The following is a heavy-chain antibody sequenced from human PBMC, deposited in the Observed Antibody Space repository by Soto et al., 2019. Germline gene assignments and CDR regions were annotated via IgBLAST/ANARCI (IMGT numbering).Heavy chain of an antibody. J-gene: IGHJ5*02. CDR2: IYVTGAV. D-gene: IGHD2-21*01. CDR1: GAALNSGNYY. CDR3: ARLRIATNNYKWFDP. V-gene: IGHV4-31*03. Sequence: TLFLTCSVSGAALNSGNYYWSWIRQVPGKGLEWIGHIYVTGAVDYNPSLRDRITISQDTSERQFSLNLRLVTAADTAVYYCARLRIATNNYKWFDPWGQGTLVTVSS.